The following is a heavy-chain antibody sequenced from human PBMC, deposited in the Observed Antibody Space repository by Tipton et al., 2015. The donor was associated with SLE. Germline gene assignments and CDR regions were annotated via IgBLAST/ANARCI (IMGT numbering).Heavy chain of an antibody. J-gene: IGHJ4*02. Sequence: TLSLTCTVSGGSISSYYWSWIRQSPGKGLEWIGYIYYSGHTHFNPSLKSRVTISLGTSSNQFSLKLSSVTAADTAMYYCARIRFLEWLRIDYWGQGALITVSS. CDR1: GGSISSYY. V-gene: IGHV4-59*08. CDR3: ARIRFLEWLRIDY. CDR2: IYYSGHT. D-gene: IGHD3-3*01.